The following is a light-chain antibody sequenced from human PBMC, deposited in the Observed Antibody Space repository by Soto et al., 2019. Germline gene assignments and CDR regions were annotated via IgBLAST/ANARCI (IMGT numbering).Light chain of an antibody. CDR3: QQDNRFLFT. CDR1: QGISSW. CDR2: GAS. J-gene: IGKJ3*01. Sequence: DIQMTQSPSSVSASVGDRVTITCRASQGISSWLAWYQQKPGKAPKLLIYGASRLQSGVPSRFSGSGSGTHSNTPISSLQTQDVAPFYRQQDNRFLFTLGLGTKVDNK. V-gene: IGKV1-12*01.